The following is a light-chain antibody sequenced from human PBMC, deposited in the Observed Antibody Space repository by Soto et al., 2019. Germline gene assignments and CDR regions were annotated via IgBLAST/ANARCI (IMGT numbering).Light chain of an antibody. CDR3: QQYISYPYT. Sequence: GDRVTITCRASQTTNTWLAWYQQKPGTAPKLLIYDASSVEGVVPSRFSASGSGTEFTPTISSLQPDDLATYYCQQYISYPYTFGQGTKVEIK. CDR2: DAS. CDR1: QTTNTW. J-gene: IGKJ2*01. V-gene: IGKV1-5*01.